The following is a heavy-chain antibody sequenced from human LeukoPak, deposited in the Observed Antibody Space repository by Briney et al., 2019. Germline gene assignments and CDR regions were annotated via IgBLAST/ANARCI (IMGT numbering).Heavy chain of an antibody. V-gene: IGHV1-69*04. Sequence: SVKVSCKASGGTFISYAISWVRQAPGQGLEWMGRIIPMFGIASYAEKFQDRATITADKSTSTAYMELRSLRTEDTAVYYCARWAGYCSSISCPCYLDFWGQGTLVTVPS. CDR1: GGTFISYA. J-gene: IGHJ4*02. D-gene: IGHD2-2*01. CDR2: IIPMFGIA. CDR3: ARWAGYCSSISCPCYLDF.